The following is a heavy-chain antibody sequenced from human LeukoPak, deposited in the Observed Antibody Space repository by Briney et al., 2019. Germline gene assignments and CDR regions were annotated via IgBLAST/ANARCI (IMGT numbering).Heavy chain of an antibody. CDR3: ARDSGWDVSYYYGSGSSPTLIYGMDV. Sequence: ASVKVSCKASGYTFTGYYMHWVRQAPGQGLEWMGWINPNSGGTNYAQKFQGWVTMTRDTSISTAYMELSRLRSDDTAVYYCARDSGWDVSYYYGSGSSPTLIYGMDVWGQGTMVTVSS. CDR2: INPNSGGT. D-gene: IGHD3-10*01. J-gene: IGHJ6*02. CDR1: GYTFTGYY. V-gene: IGHV1-2*04.